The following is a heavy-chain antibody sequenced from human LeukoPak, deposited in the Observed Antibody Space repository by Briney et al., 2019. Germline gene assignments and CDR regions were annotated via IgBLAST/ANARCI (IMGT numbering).Heavy chain of an antibody. D-gene: IGHD6-25*01. Sequence: GGSLRLSCAASGFTFSSYSMNWVRQAPGKGLEWVSYISSSSSTIYYADSVKGRFTISKDNARNSLYLQMNSLRAEDTAVYYCASSAPWGSGNFDYWGQGTLVTVSS. CDR1: GFTFSSYS. CDR2: ISSSSSTI. CDR3: ASSAPWGSGNFDY. V-gene: IGHV3-48*01. J-gene: IGHJ4*02.